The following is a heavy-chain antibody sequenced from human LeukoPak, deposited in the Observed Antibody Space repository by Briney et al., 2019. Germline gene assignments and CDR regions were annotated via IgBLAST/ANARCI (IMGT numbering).Heavy chain of an antibody. CDR3: ARDGAGGDAFDI. D-gene: IGHD4-23*01. Sequence: SETLSLTCTASGGSISSYYWSWIRQPAGKGLEWIGRIYTSGSTNYSPSLKSRVTISVDKSKNQFSLKLSSVTAADTAVYYCARDGAGGDAFDIWGQGTMVTVSS. CDR1: GGSISSYY. J-gene: IGHJ3*02. V-gene: IGHV4-4*07. CDR2: IYTSGST.